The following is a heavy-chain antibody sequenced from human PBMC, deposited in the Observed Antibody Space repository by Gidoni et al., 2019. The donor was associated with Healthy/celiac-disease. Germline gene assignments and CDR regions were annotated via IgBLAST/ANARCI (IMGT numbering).Heavy chain of an antibody. V-gene: IGHV4-34*01. J-gene: IGHJ4*02. D-gene: IGHD5-12*01. Sequence: QVQLQQWGAGLLKPSETLSLTCAVYGGSFSGYYWSWIRQPPGKGLEWIGEINHSGSTNYNPSLKSRVTISVDTSKNQFSLKLSSVTAADTAVYYCARGGRWLQAYYFDYWGQGTLVTVSS. CDR1: GGSFSGYY. CDR3: ARGGRWLQAYYFDY. CDR2: INHSGST.